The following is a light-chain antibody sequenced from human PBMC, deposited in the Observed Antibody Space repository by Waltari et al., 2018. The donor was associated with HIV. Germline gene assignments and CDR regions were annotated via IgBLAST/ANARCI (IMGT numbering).Light chain of an antibody. V-gene: IGLV1-40*01. CDR3: QSFDSSLTTSGVI. J-gene: IGLJ2*01. Sequence: QSVLTQPPSVSGAPGQRVTISCTGSSSHIGAGYDVPWYQQLPGTAPKLLIYANINRPSGVPDRFSGSKSGSSASLAITGLQAEDEAHYYCQSFDSSLTTSGVIFGGGTKLTVL. CDR1: SSHIGAGYD. CDR2: ANI.